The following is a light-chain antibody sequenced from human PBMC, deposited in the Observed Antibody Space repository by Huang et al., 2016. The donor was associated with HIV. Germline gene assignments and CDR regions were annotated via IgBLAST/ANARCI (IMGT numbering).Light chain of an antibody. Sequence: DIVMTQSPDSLAVSLGERATINCKSSQTVFFTSNNKNYLAWYQQKPGQPPKRLVYWASTRKSGVPDRFSGSGSGTDFTLTITNLQAEDVAIYYCQQYFSSPETFGQGTRVEIK. CDR1: QTVFFTSNNKNY. V-gene: IGKV4-1*01. J-gene: IGKJ1*01. CDR3: QQYFSSPET. CDR2: WAS.